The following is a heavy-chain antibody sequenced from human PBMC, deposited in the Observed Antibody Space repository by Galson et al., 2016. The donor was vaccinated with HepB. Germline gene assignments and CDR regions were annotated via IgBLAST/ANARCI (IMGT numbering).Heavy chain of an antibody. CDR3: ARDDFWTGPPSASFSFDY. CDR1: GFIFNNYA. J-gene: IGHJ4*02. CDR2: ISDDGSNK. V-gene: IGHV3-30-3*01. Sequence: SLRLSCAASGFIFNNYAIHWVRQAPGKGLEWVAVISDDGSNKYCADSVKGRFTISRDNSKNTLYLQMNSLRAEDTAVFYCARDDFWTGPPSASFSFDYWGQGTLVTVSS. D-gene: IGHD3/OR15-3a*01.